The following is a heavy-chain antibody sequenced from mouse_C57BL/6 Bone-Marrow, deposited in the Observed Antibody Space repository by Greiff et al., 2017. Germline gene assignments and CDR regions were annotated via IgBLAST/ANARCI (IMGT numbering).Heavy chain of an antibody. Sequence: QVQLKQSGPELVKPGASVKISCKASGYAFSSSWMNWVKQRPGKGLEWIGRIYPGDGDTNYNGKFKGKATLTADKSSSTAYMQLSSLTSEDSAVYFCARRSNYGDFDVWGTGTTVTVSS. CDR3: ARRSNYGDFDV. J-gene: IGHJ1*03. CDR2: IYPGDGDT. D-gene: IGHD2-5*01. V-gene: IGHV1-82*01. CDR1: GYAFSSSW.